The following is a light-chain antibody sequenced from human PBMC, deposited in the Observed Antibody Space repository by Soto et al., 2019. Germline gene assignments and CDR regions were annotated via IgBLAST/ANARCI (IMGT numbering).Light chain of an antibody. J-gene: IGLJ2*01. V-gene: IGLV1-40*01. Sequence: QSVLTQPPSVSGAPGQRVTISCTGSSSNIGAGYDVHWYQQLPGTAPKLLIYGNINRPSGVPDRFSGSKSGTSASLAITGLQAEDEADYYCQSYDSSLSGPWVFGGGTQLTVL. CDR3: QSYDSSLSGPWV. CDR2: GNI. CDR1: SSNIGAGYD.